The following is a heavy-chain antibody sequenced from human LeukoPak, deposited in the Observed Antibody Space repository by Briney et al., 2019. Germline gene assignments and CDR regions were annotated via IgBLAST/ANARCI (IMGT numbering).Heavy chain of an antibody. CDR2: IDTAGDT. Sequence: GGSLRLSCAASGFIISSYDIHWVRQVTGKGPEWVSAIDTAGDTYYSGSVKGRFTISRENAKNSLYLQMNSLRAGDTAVYYCARGGYSGYDPGLDNWGQGTLVTVSS. D-gene: IGHD5-12*01. J-gene: IGHJ4*02. CDR3: ARGGYSGYDPGLDN. CDR1: GFIISSYD. V-gene: IGHV3-13*04.